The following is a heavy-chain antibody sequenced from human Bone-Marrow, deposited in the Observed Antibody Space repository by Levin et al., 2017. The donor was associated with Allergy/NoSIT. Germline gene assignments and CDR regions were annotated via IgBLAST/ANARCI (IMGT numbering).Heavy chain of an antibody. Sequence: SQTLSLTCAVYGGSFCGYYWSWIRQPPGKGLEWIGEINHSGSTNYNPSLKSRVTISVDTSKNQFSLKLSSVTAADTAVYYCARRWYDYVWGSYHRTDAFDIWGQGTMVTVSS. CDR3: ARRWYDYVWGSYHRTDAFDI. D-gene: IGHD3-16*02. J-gene: IGHJ3*02. V-gene: IGHV4-34*01. CDR1: GGSFCGYY. CDR2: INHSGST.